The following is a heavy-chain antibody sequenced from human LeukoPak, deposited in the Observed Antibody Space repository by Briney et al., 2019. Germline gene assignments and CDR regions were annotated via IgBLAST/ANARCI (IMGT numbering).Heavy chain of an antibody. J-gene: IGHJ5*02. Sequence: ASVKVSCKASGYTFTSYGISWVRQAPGQGLEWMGWISAYNGNTNYAQKLQGRVTMTTDTSTSTAYMELRSLRSDDTAVYYCAREGGAGSGAVAGTRSWFDPGGQGTLVTVSS. CDR3: AREGGAGSGAVAGTRSWFDP. D-gene: IGHD6-19*01. CDR1: GYTFTSYG. V-gene: IGHV1-18*01. CDR2: ISAYNGNT.